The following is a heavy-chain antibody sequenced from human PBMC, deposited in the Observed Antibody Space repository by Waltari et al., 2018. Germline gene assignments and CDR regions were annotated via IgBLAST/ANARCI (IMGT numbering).Heavy chain of an antibody. D-gene: IGHD7-27*01. J-gene: IGHJ6*02. CDR1: GGTFSSYA. CDR2: MIPIFGTT. CDR3: ARANDWGSYFYYGMDD. Sequence: QVQLVQSGAEVNKPGASVKVYCKASGGTFSSYAISWVRQAPGQGSKGGVGMIPIFGTTNYAQKFEGRVTSTANESTSKAYMKLSSLRSEDTAVYYCARANDWGSYFYYGMDDWGQGTTVTVSS. V-gene: IGHV1-69*12.